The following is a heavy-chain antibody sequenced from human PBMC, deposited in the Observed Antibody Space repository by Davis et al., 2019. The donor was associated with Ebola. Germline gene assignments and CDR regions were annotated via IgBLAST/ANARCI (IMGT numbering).Heavy chain of an antibody. J-gene: IGHJ6*04. D-gene: IGHD2-21*02. V-gene: IGHV3-33*05. CDR3: AREGTRGDYIYYYYYGMDV. CDR2: ISYDGSNK. Sequence: PGGSLRLSCAASGFTFSSYGMHWVRQAPGKGLEWVAVISYDGSNKYYADSVKGRFTISRDNAKNSLYLQMNSLRAEDTAVYYCAREGTRGDYIYYYYYGMDVWGKGTTVTVSS. CDR1: GFTFSSYG.